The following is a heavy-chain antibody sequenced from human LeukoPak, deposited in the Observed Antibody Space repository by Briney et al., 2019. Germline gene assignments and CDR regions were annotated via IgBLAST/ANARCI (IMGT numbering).Heavy chain of an antibody. D-gene: IGHD3-10*01. CDR1: GGSISGYY. CDR3: ARDRSESDY. J-gene: IGHJ4*02. CDR2: IYYSGST. Sequence: SETLSLTCTVSGGSISGYYWSWIRQPPGKGLEWIGYIYYSGSTNYNPSLKSRVTISVDTSKNQFSLKLSSVTAADTAVYYCARDRSESDYWGQGTLVTVSS. V-gene: IGHV4-59*01.